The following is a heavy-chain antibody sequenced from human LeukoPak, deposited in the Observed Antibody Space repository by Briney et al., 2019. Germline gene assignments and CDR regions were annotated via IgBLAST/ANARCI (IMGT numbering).Heavy chain of an antibody. V-gene: IGHV1-8*03. CDR3: ARAPPYSSSSNYMDV. J-gene: IGHJ6*03. CDR1: GYTFTSYD. CDR2: MNPNSGNT. D-gene: IGHD6-6*01. Sequence: GASVKVSCKASGYTFTSYDINWVRQATGQGREWMGWMNPNSGNTGYAQKFQGRVTITRNTSISTAYMELSSLRSEDTAVYYCARAPPYSSSSNYMDVWGKGTTVTVSS.